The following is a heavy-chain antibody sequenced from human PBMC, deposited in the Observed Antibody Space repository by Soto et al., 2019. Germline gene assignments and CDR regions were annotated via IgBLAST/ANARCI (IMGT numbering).Heavy chain of an antibody. CDR2: INHSGST. D-gene: IGHD4-17*01. J-gene: IGHJ3*02. CDR1: GGSFSGYY. CDR3: ASAYGGLAFDI. Sequence: SETLSLTCAVYGGSFSGYYWSWIRQPPGKGLEWIGEINHSGSTNYNPSLKSRVTISVDTSKNQFSLKLSSVTAADTAVYYCASAYGGLAFDIWGQGTMVTVSS. V-gene: IGHV4-34*01.